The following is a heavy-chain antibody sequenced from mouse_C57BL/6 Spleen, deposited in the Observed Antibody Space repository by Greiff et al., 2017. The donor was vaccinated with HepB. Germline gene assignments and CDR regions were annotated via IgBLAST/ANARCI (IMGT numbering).Heavy chain of an antibody. CDR3: ARHEGLGYYGSSSAWFAY. CDR1: GYTFTEYT. J-gene: IGHJ3*01. V-gene: IGHV1-62-2*01. CDR2: VYPGSGSI. D-gene: IGHD1-1*01. Sequence: QVQLQQSGAELVKPGASVKLSCKASGYTFTEYTIHWVKQRPGQGLEWIGWVYPGSGSIKYNEKFKDKATLTAYKSSSTVYMELSRLTSEDSAVYVCARHEGLGYYGSSSAWFAYWGQGTLVTVSA.